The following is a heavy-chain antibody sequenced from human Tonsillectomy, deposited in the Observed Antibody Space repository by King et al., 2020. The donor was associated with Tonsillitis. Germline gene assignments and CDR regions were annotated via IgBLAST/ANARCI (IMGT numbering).Heavy chain of an antibody. J-gene: IGHJ3*02. CDR1: GFTFRGSA. CDR3: TRPGGSGTRWAFDI. D-gene: IGHD3-10*01. Sequence: VQLVESGGGLVQPGGSLKLSCAASGFTFRGSAMHWVRQASGQGLEWVGRIRSKSNSYAAGYAASVKGRFTISSDDSKNTGYLQMTSRKTEDTAVYYCTRPGGSGTRWAFDIWGQGTMVTVSS. V-gene: IGHV3-73*01. CDR2: IRSKSNSYAA.